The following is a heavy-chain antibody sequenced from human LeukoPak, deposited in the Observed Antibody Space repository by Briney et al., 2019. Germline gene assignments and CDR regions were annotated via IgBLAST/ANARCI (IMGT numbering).Heavy chain of an antibody. D-gene: IGHD5-12*01. CDR3: ASTPRETVATEKAHFDY. J-gene: IGHJ4*02. Sequence: PGGSLRLSCAASGFTFSDYYMSWIRQAPGKGLEWVSYISSSGSTIYYADSVKGRFTISRDNAKNSLYLQMNSLRAEDTAVYYCASTPRETVATEKAHFDYWGQGTLVTVSS. CDR1: GFTFSDYY. CDR2: ISSSGSTI. V-gene: IGHV3-11*04.